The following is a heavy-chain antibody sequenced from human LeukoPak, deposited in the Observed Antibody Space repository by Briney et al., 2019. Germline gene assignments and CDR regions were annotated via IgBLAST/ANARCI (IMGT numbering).Heavy chain of an antibody. CDR3: AKDLVSHPHFDY. J-gene: IGHJ4*02. V-gene: IGHV3-23*01. D-gene: IGHD3-16*01. Sequence: GGSLRLSCAASGFTFSSYAMSWVLQAPGKGLEWVSAISGSGGSTYYADSVKGRFTISRDNSKNTLYLQMNSLRAEDTAVYYCAKDLVSHPHFDYWGQGTLVTVSS. CDR1: GFTFSSYA. CDR2: ISGSGGST.